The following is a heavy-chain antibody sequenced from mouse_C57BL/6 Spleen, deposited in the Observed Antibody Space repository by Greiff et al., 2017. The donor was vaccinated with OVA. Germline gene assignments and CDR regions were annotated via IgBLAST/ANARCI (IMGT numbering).Heavy chain of an antibody. V-gene: IGHV14-3*01. CDR2: IDPANGNT. CDR1: GFNIKNTY. CDR3: AKIYDGSEGFAY. D-gene: IGHD2-3*01. Sequence: EVKLMESVAELVRPGASVKLSCTASGFNIKNTYMHWVKQRPEQGLEWIGRIDPANGNTKYAPKFQGKATITADTSSNTAYLQLSSLTSEDTAIYYCAKIYDGSEGFAYWGQGTLVTVSA. J-gene: IGHJ3*01.